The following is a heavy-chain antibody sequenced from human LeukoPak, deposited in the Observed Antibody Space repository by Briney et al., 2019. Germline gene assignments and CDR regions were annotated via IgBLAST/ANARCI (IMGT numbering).Heavy chain of an antibody. CDR2: ISSSGSTI. V-gene: IGHV3-11*01. CDR1: GFTFSDYY. Sequence: GGSLRLSCAASGFTFSDYYMSWVRQAPGKGLEWVSYISSSGSTIYYADSVQGRFTISRDNAKNSLYLQMNSLRAEDTAVYYCAKDRGGYSGYGLFDYWGQGTLVTVSS. CDR3: AKDRGGYSGYGLFDY. J-gene: IGHJ4*02. D-gene: IGHD5-12*01.